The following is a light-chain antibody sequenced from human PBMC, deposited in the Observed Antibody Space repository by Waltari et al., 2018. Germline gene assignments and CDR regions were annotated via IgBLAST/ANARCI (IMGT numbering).Light chain of an antibody. Sequence: SHELTRSPSVPVPPGLTPSIIRAGVNLGNKFARWYQQKPGQSPVLVIYQASQRPSGIPERFSGSNSGNTATLTISGTQAMDEADYYCQAWDSSTVVFGGGTKLTVL. CDR1: NLGNKF. J-gene: IGLJ2*01. V-gene: IGLV3-1*01. CDR3: QAWDSSTVV. CDR2: QAS.